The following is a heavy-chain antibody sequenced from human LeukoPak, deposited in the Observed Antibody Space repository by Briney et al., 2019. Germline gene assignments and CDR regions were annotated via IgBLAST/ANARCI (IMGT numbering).Heavy chain of an antibody. D-gene: IGHD6-19*01. CDR2: INPSGGST. Sequence: ASVKVSCKASGYTFTSYYLYWVRQAPGQGLEWMGIINPSGGSTNYAQKFQGRVTMTRDTSTSTVYMELSSLRSEDTAVYYCARDPSQQWLVRFDYWGQGTLVTVSS. V-gene: IGHV1-46*01. CDR1: GYTFTSYY. J-gene: IGHJ4*02. CDR3: ARDPSQQWLVRFDY.